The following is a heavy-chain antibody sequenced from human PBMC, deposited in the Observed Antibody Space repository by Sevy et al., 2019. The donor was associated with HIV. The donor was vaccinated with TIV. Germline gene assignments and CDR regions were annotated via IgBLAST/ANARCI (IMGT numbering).Heavy chain of an antibody. V-gene: IGHV3-7*01. J-gene: IGHJ4*02. CDR2: IKQDESEK. Sequence: GGSLRLSCAASGFSFSTYGMHWVRQAPGKGLEWMANIKQDESEKYYVASVKGRFTISRDNAKNSVYLEMNSLRPEDTAIYYCAKGNSGSFDYWGQGTLVTVSS. CDR3: AKGNSGSFDY. CDR1: GFSFSTYG. D-gene: IGHD3-22*01.